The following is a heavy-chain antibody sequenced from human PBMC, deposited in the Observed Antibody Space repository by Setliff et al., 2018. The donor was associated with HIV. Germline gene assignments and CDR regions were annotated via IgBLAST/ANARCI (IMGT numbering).Heavy chain of an antibody. CDR1: GYTFTSYY. D-gene: IGHD1-26*01. CDR2: SYPSDGRT. CDR3: GVGPEKIYYYYGMDV. Sequence: ASVKVSCKASGYTFTSYYLHWLRQAPGQGLEWMGISYPSDGRTQYAQKFQGRVTMTRDTSTSTAYMELNSLRSEDTAVYYCGVGPEKIYYYYGMDVWGQGTTVTVSS. J-gene: IGHJ6*02. V-gene: IGHV1-46*01.